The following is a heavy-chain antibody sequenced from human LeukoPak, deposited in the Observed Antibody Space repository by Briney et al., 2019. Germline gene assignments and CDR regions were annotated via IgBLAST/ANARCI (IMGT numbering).Heavy chain of an antibody. CDR1: GYSFTSYW. CDR3: ASPRKYSSSWYGIGY. D-gene: IGHD6-13*01. Sequence: GESLKISCKGPGYSFTSYWIGWVRQMPGKGLEWMGIIYPGDSDTRYSPSLQGQVTISADKSISTAYLQWSSLKASDTAMYYCASPRKYSSSWYGIGYWGQGTLVTVSS. V-gene: IGHV5-51*01. CDR2: IYPGDSDT. J-gene: IGHJ4*02.